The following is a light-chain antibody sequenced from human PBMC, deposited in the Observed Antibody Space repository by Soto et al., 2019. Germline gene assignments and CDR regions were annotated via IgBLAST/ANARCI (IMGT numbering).Light chain of an antibody. J-gene: IGKJ1*01. CDR2: GAS. Sequence: EIVMTQSPATLSVSPGERATLSCRASQSVRSEIAWYQQKPGQAPSLLIYGASTRAPGIPARFSGSGSGTEFILTISSVQSEDFATYYCQQYNNWPPWTFGQGTKVEIK. V-gene: IGKV3-15*01. CDR1: QSVRSE. CDR3: QQYNNWPPWT.